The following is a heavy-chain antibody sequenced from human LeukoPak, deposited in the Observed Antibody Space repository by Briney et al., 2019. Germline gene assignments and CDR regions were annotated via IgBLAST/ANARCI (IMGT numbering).Heavy chain of an antibody. V-gene: IGHV3-15*01. J-gene: IGHJ4*02. CDR3: TTIGIWFEEVFGFDY. CDR1: RFTFTDAW. D-gene: IGHD3-10*01. CDR2: IKSKTDGGTT. Sequence: GGSLRLSCVVSRFTFTDAWVSWVRQAPGKGLEWVGRIKSKTDGGTTDYAAPVKGRFTISRDDSKNTLYLQMNSLKTEDTAVYYCTTIGIWFEEVFGFDYWGQGTLVTVSS.